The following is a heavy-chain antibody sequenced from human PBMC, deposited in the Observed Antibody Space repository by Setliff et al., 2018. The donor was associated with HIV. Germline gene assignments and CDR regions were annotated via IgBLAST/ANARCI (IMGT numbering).Heavy chain of an antibody. Sequence: PGGSLRLSCVGSDSGDSGFIFSDYFMTWVRQAPGKGLEWLCYISSSGTTTYYGDSVKGRFTIFRDNAKNTLYLQMNSLRVEDTAVYYCSRDTFGADDTWGQGTLVTVSS. D-gene: IGHD3-3*01. CDR3: SRDTFGADDT. J-gene: IGHJ4*02. V-gene: IGHV3-11*04. CDR2: ISSSGTTT. CDR1: GFIFSDYF.